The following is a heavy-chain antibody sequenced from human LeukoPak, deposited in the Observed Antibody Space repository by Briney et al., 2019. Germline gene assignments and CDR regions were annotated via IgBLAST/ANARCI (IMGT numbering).Heavy chain of an antibody. V-gene: IGHV4-30-4*01. J-gene: IGHJ4*02. Sequence: SETLCLTCTVSGGSISSGDYYWGWIRQPPGKGLEWIVYIDYSGSTYYNPSLKSRVTISVDTSKNQFSLKLSSVTAADTAVYYCARVPYDSSGAFDYWGQGTLVTVSS. CDR1: GGSISSGDYY. CDR3: ARVPYDSSGAFDY. CDR2: IDYSGST. D-gene: IGHD3-22*01.